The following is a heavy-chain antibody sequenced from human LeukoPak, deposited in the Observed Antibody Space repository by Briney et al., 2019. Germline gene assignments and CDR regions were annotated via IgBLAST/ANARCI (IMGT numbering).Heavy chain of an antibody. CDR1: GGSIGSSYYY. Sequence: SETLSLTCTVSGGSIGSSYYYWGWIRQPPGRGLEWIGSIYYSGSTYYNPSLKSRVTISEDTSKNQFSLKLNSVTAADTAVYYCARHRIAARGSFDYWGQGTLVAVSS. CDR3: ARHRIAARGSFDY. J-gene: IGHJ4*02. CDR2: IYYSGST. D-gene: IGHD6-6*01. V-gene: IGHV4-39*01.